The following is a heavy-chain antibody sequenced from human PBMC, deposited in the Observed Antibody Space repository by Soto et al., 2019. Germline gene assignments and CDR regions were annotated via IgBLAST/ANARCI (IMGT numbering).Heavy chain of an antibody. CDR2: IFYSGTT. V-gene: IGHV4-30-4*01. CDR3: ARDLWVEPELYYYGMDV. CDR1: GDSISSADYY. J-gene: IGHJ6*02. Sequence: SETLSLTCTVSGDSISSADYYWSWIRQTPGKGLEWIGHIFYSGTTYYNPSLKSRLTISVDTSKNHFSLRLTSVTAADTAVYYCARDLWVEPELYYYGMDVWGQGATVTVSS. D-gene: IGHD1-1*01.